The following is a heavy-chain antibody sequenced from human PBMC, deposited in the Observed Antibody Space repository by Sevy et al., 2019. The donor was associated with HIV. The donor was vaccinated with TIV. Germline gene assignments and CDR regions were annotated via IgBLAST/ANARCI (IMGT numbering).Heavy chain of an antibody. CDR1: GFTFSSYS. D-gene: IGHD3-22*01. Sequence: GGSLRLSCAASGFTFSSYSMNWVRQAPGKGLEWASYISSSSSTIYYADSVKGRFTISRDNAKNSLYLQMNSLRDEDTAVYYCARGYFYDSSGYYGGLSYWGQGTLVTVSS. J-gene: IGHJ4*02. CDR2: ISSSSSTI. CDR3: ARGYFYDSSGYYGGLSY. V-gene: IGHV3-48*02.